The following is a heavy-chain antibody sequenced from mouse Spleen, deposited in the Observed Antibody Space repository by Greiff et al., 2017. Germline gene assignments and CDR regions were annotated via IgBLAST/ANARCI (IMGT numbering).Heavy chain of an antibody. CDR3: ARDYGSSYGFAY. D-gene: IGHD1-1*01. J-gene: IGHJ3*01. CDR1: GDSITSGY. V-gene: IGHV3-8*02. CDR2: ISYSGST. Sequence: DVMLVESGPSLVKPSQTLSLTCSVTGDSITSGYWNWIRKFPGNKLEYMGYISYSGSTYYNPSLKSRISITRDTSKNQYYLQLNSVTTEDTATYYCARDYGSSYGFAYWGQGTLVTVSA.